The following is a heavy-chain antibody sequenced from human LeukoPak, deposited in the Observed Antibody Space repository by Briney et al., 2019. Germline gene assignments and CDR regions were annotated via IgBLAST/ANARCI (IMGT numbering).Heavy chain of an antibody. J-gene: IGHJ4*02. D-gene: IGHD6-19*01. V-gene: IGHV3-23*01. Sequence: GGSLRLSCAVSGFTFSSYSMNWVRQAPGKGLEWVSAISGSGSSTYCADSVKGRFTISRDNSKNTLYLQMNSLRAEDTAVYYCAKGSGWPYYFDYWGQGTLVTVSS. CDR2: ISGSGSST. CDR1: GFTFSSYS. CDR3: AKGSGWPYYFDY.